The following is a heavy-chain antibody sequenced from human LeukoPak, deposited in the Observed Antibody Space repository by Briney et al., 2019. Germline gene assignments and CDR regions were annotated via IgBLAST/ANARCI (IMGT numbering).Heavy chain of an antibody. CDR3: ARTYYDYRVGTNYFDY. D-gene: IGHD3-3*01. CDR1: GFSVTTSY. V-gene: IGHV3-66*01. J-gene: IGHJ4*02. Sequence: GGSLRLSCAASGFSVTTSYMSWVRQAPGKGLEWVSVTYSGGSTSHADSVKGRFTVSRDDSKNMVYLQMNSMRHDDTAVYYCARTYYDYRVGTNYFDYWGQGTLVTASS. CDR2: TYSGGST.